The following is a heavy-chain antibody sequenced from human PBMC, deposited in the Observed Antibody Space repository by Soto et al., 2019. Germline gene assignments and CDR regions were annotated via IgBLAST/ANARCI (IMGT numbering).Heavy chain of an antibody. D-gene: IGHD6-19*01. CDR3: ARYRWLAPFDN. V-gene: IGHV4-30-4*01. CDR2: IYYSGST. J-gene: IGHJ4*02. Sequence: PSETLSLTCTVSGGSISSGDYYWSWIRQPPGKGLEWIGYIYYSGSTYYNPSLKSRVTISVDTSKNQFSLKLSSVTAADTAVYYCARYRWLAPFDNWGQGTLVTVSS. CDR1: GGSISSGDYY.